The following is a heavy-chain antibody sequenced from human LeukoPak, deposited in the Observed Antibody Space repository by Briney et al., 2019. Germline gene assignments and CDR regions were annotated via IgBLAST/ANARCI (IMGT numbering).Heavy chain of an antibody. J-gene: IGHJ4*02. D-gene: IGHD4-17*01. CDR1: GFTFSSYG. V-gene: IGHV3-30*03. CDR2: TSSDGSDS. Sequence: GGSLRLSCAASGFTFSSYGMHWVRQAPGKGLEWVAITSSDGSDSYYADCVKGRFSISRDNSQKTLYLQMNSLRPDDTAVYYCARQKITVTVSLDYWGQGTLVTVSS. CDR3: ARQKITVTVSLDY.